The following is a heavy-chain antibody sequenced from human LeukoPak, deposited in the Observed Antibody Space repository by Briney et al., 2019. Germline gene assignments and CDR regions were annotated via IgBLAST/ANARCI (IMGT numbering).Heavy chain of an antibody. Sequence: PSQTLSLTCTVSGGSISSGGYYWSWIRQHPGKGLEWIGYIYYSGSTYYNPSLKSRVTISVDTSKNQFSLKLSSVTAADTAVYYCARDRWELLLGLLRRGFRRAFDIWGQGTMVTVSS. V-gene: IGHV4-31*03. CDR3: ARDRWELLLGLLRRGFRRAFDI. CDR1: GGSISSGGYY. D-gene: IGHD1-26*01. J-gene: IGHJ3*02. CDR2: IYYSGST.